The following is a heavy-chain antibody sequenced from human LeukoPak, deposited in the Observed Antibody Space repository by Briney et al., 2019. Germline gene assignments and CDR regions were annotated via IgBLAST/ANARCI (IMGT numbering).Heavy chain of an antibody. CDR3: ARGRDGYSYGVFDY. CDR1: GGSFSGYY. J-gene: IGHJ4*02. CDR2: INHSGST. V-gene: IGHV4-34*01. D-gene: IGHD5-18*01. Sequence: SETLSLTCAVYGGSFSGYYWSWIRQPPGRGLERIGEINHSGSTNYNPSLKSRVTISVDTSKNQFSLKLSSVTAADTAVYYCARGRDGYSYGVFDYWGQGTLVTVSS.